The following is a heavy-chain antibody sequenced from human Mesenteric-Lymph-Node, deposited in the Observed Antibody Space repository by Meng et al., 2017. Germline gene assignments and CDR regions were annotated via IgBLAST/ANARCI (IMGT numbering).Heavy chain of an antibody. J-gene: IGHJ4*02. V-gene: IGHV3-48*03. CDR2: ISGTGKTI. CDR3: ARHISSSGWDQ. CDR1: GFIFSHYE. D-gene: IGHD1-14*01. Sequence: GGSLRLSCAASGFIFSHYEVNWVRRAPGKGLEWVSYISGTGKTIYYADSVKGRFTISRDIFKNTLYLEMNSLRAEDTALYYCARHISSSGWDQWGQGTPVTRLL.